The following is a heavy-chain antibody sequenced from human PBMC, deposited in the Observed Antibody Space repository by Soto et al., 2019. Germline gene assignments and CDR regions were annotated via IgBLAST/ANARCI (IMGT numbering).Heavy chain of an antibody. CDR2: ITSSSTT. Sequence: GGSLRLSCEASGFRFSNCGMNWVRQAPGKGLEWVSHITSSSTTYFADSVKGRFTISRDNAKNSLYLQMNSLRAEDTAVYYCARDRIYEYHMDVWGKGTTVTVSS. D-gene: IGHD3-3*01. V-gene: IGHV3-48*01. J-gene: IGHJ6*03. CDR3: ARDRIYEYHMDV. CDR1: GFRFSNCG.